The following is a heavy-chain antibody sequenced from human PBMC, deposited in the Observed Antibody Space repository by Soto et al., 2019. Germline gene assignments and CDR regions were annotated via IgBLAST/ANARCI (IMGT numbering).Heavy chain of an antibody. CDR2: ISSSGTI. CDR3: TKEKSVMYSGYDAFDI. D-gene: IGHD5-12*01. CDR1: GFTFSSYE. Sequence: PEGSLKLSCAASGFTFSSYEMDWVRQAPGKGLEWVAYISSSGTILYADSVKGRFTISRDNADNSLYLQMNSLRAEDTAVYYCTKEKSVMYSGYDAFDIWGRGTMVTVSS. V-gene: IGHV3-48*03. J-gene: IGHJ3*02.